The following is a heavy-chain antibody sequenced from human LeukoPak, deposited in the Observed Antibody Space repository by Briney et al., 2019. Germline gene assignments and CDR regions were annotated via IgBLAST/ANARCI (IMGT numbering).Heavy chain of an antibody. J-gene: IGHJ4*02. V-gene: IGHV3-53*01. Sequence: GGSLRLSCAASGLXVSTKYITWVRQAPGKGLEWLSVIYGGGSTHYAESVRGRFTISRDNSKNTLFLQMNSLRAEDTAMYYCATRVYSGYDDYWGQGTLVTVSS. CDR1: GLXVSTKY. CDR3: ATRVYSGYDDY. CDR2: IYGGGST. D-gene: IGHD5-12*01.